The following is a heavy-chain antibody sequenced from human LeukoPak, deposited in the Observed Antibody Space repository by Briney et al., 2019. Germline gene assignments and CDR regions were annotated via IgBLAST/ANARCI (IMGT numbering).Heavy chain of an antibody. CDR1: GFTFSSYA. CDR3: ARALRYFDWLSTSPEYNWFDP. Sequence: GGSLRLSCAASGFTFSSYAMSWVRQAPGKGLEWVSYISRSSSTIYYADSVKGRFTISRDNAKNSLYLQMNSLRAEDTAVYYCARALRYFDWLSTSPEYNWFDPWGQGTLVTVSS. CDR2: ISRSSSTI. D-gene: IGHD3-9*01. J-gene: IGHJ5*02. V-gene: IGHV3-48*01.